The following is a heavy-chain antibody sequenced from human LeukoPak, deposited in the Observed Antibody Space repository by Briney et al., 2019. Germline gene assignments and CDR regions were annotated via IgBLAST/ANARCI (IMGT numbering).Heavy chain of an antibody. V-gene: IGHV3-23*01. CDR1: GFTFSSYA. J-gene: IGHJ3*01. CDR2: ISGSGGST. Sequence: AGGSLRLSCAASGFTFSSYAMSWVRQAPGKGLEWVSAISGSGGSTYYADSVKGRFTISRDNSKNTLYLQMNSLRVEDTAVYYCAKDKVVIAAASDAFDFWGQGTMVTVSS. CDR3: AKDKVVIAAASDAFDF. D-gene: IGHD2-2*01.